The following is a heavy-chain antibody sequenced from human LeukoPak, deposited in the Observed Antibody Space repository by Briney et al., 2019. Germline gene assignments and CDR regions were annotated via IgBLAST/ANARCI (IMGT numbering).Heavy chain of an antibody. Sequence: PGGSLRLSCAASGFTFSDYRMNWVRQAPGKGLEWVSSIDGTSTNIYYADSVKGRFTISRDNSKNTLYLQMNSLRAEDTAVYYCASSSSFSSGSFDYWGQGTLVTVSS. J-gene: IGHJ4*02. D-gene: IGHD6-6*01. CDR3: ASSSSFSSGSFDY. V-gene: IGHV3-21*04. CDR2: IDGTSTNI. CDR1: GFTFSDYR.